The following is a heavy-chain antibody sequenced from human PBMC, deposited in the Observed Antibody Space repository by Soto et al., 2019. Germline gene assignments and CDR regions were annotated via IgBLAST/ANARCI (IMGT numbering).Heavy chain of an antibody. CDR1: GFTFSSYG. D-gene: IGHD3-22*01. CDR3: ARDYYDSSGYYYEYYYYGMDV. CDR2: ISYDGSNK. V-gene: IGHV3-30-3*01. Sequence: GGALRLSCAGPGFTFSSYGIHLGRQAPGKGVEGVAVISYDGSNKYYADSVKGRFTISRDSSKNTLYLQMNSLRAEDTAVYYCARDYYDSSGYYYEYYYYGMDVWGQGTTVTVSS. J-gene: IGHJ6*02.